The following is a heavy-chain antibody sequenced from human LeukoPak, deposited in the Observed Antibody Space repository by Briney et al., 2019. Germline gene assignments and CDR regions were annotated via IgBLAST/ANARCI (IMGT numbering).Heavy chain of an antibody. CDR1: GGTFSSYA. Sequence: ASVKVSCKASGGTFSSYAISWVRQAPGQGLEWMGGIIPIFGTANYAQKFQGRVTITADESTSTAYMELSSLRSEDTAVYYCAREIVVVPAAHNWFDPWGQGTLVTVSS. CDR2: IIPIFGTA. J-gene: IGHJ5*02. CDR3: AREIVVVPAAHNWFDP. D-gene: IGHD2-2*01. V-gene: IGHV1-69*01.